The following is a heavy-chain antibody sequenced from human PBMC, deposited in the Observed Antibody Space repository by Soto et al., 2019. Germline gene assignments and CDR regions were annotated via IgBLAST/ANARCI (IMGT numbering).Heavy chain of an antibody. CDR2: IYYSGST. CDR3: ASLGYGGFGELLYYYYGMDV. CDR1: GGSISSSSYY. J-gene: IGHJ6*02. D-gene: IGHD3-10*01. Sequence: KPSETLSLTCTVSGGSISSSSYYWGWIRQPPGKGLEWIGSIYYSGSTYYNPSLKSRVTISVDTSKNQFSLKLSSVTAADTAVYYCASLGYGGFGELLYYYYGMDVWGQGTTVTVSS. V-gene: IGHV4-39*01.